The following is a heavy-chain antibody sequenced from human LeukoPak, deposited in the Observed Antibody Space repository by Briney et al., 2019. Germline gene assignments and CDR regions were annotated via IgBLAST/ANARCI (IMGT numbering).Heavy chain of an antibody. J-gene: IGHJ6*03. D-gene: IGHD2-2*01. CDR1: GFTFSTSP. CDR2: ISHDGRDT. CDR3: GIVGRVSIYPSSMDV. Sequence: HAGGSLRLYCERSGFTFSTSPMPWVRQTPDKRLEWVAVISHDGRDTYYADSVKGRFTISRDNSKNTLYLQMNSLSPEDTAVVYSGIVGRVSIYPSSMDVWGKGTTVTVSS. V-gene: IGHV3-30*04.